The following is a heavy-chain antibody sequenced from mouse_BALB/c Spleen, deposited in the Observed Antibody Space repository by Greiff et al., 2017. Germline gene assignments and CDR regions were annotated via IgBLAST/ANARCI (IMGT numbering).Heavy chain of an antibody. Sequence: VQGVESGPELVRPGVSVKISCKGSSYTFTDYAMHWVKQSHAKSLEWIGVISTYYGNTNYNQKFKGKATMTVDKSSSTAYMELARLTSEDSAVYYCARGQAYYAMDYWGQGTSVTVSS. V-gene: IGHV1-67*01. J-gene: IGHJ4*01. CDR3: ARGQAYYAMDY. CDR2: ISTYYGNT. CDR1: SYTFTDYA. D-gene: IGHD3-2*02.